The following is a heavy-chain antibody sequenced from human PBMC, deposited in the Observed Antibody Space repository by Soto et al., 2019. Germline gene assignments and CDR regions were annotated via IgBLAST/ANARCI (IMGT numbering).Heavy chain of an antibody. Sequence: QVQLVQSGAEVKKPGSSVKVSCKASGGTFSSYTISWVRQAPGQGHEWMGRIIPILGIANYAQKFQARVTSTEDKSTSTAYMELSSLRSEDTAVYYCARVRVQLERLYYYYYMDVWGKGTTVTVSS. D-gene: IGHD1-1*01. V-gene: IGHV1-69*02. CDR2: IIPILGIA. CDR3: ARVRVQLERLYYYYYMDV. J-gene: IGHJ6*03. CDR1: GGTFSSYT.